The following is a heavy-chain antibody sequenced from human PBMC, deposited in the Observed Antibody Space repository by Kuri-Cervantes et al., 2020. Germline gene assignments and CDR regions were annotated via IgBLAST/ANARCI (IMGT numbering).Heavy chain of an antibody. Sequence: GESLKISCAASGFTFSSYAMSWVRQAPGKGLEWVSTITGSGGTTYYADSVKGRFTISRDNSRNTLYLQMNSLRAEDTALYYCAKDPLAVASTGAWFDPWGQGTLVTVSS. CDR3: AKDPLAVASTGAWFDP. J-gene: IGHJ5*02. D-gene: IGHD6-19*01. V-gene: IGHV3-23*01. CDR1: GFTFSSYA. CDR2: ITGSGGTT.